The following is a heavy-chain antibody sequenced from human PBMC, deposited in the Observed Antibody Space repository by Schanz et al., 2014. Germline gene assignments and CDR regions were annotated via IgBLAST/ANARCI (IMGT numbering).Heavy chain of an antibody. CDR1: GITFSSHS. J-gene: IGHJ4*02. CDR3: AKTLFPGGTQTFGN. Sequence: PGGSLRLSCAASGITFSSHSFNWVRQAPGKGLEWVSLISDSGDTAYYADSVKGRFTISRDNSKSTLYVEMNSLRVEDTAVYYCAKTLFPGGTQTFGNWGRGTLVTVSS. D-gene: IGHD2-8*02. V-gene: IGHV3-23*01. CDR2: ISDSGDTA.